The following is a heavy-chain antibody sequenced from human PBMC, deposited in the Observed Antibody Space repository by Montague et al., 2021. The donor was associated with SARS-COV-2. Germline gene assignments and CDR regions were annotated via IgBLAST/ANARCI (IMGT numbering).Heavy chain of an antibody. CDR3: ARHCSGTLPAVY. J-gene: IGHJ4*02. V-gene: IGHV4-59*08. Sequence: SETLFLTCTVSGGSISSVYWSWFRQPPGKGLEWIGYISDSGSTNYNPSLTSRVTMSVDTSKYQFSLKVNSVTAADTAVYYCARHCSGTLPAVYWGQGTLVTVSS. D-gene: IGHD2-2*01. CDR1: GGSISSVY. CDR2: ISDSGST.